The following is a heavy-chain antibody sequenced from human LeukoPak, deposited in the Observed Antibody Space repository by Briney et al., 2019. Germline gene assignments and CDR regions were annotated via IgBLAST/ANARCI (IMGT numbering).Heavy chain of an antibody. CDR3: ARHQGGATSY. J-gene: IGHJ4*02. CDR2: ISSRSGTI. V-gene: IGHV3-48*01. CDR1: GFTFSSYS. D-gene: IGHD1-26*01. Sequence: PGGSLRLSCAASGFTFSSYSMNWVRQAPGEGLEGVSYISSRSGTIYYADSVKGRFTISRDNAKNSLYLQMYSLRAEDTAVYYCARHQGGATSYWGQGTLVTVSS.